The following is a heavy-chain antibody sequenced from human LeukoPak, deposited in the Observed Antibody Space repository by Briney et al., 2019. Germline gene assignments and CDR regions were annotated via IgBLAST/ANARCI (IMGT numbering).Heavy chain of an antibody. D-gene: IGHD3-10*01. CDR3: ARDSMARRMDV. CDR2: ISGSGGST. V-gene: IGHV3-23*01. Sequence: GGSLRLSCAASGFTFSSYAMHWVRQAPGKGLEWVSAISGSGGSTYYADSVKGRFTISRDNSKNTLYLQMNSLRVEDTAVYYCARDSMARRMDVWGKGTTVTISS. J-gene: IGHJ6*04. CDR1: GFTFSSYA.